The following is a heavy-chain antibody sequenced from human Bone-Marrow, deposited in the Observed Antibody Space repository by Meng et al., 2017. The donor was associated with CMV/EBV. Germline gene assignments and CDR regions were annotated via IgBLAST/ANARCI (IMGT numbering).Heavy chain of an antibody. V-gene: IGHV1-18*01. CDR2: ISAYNGNT. Sequence: ASVKVSCKASGYTFTSYGISWVRQAPGQGLEWMGWISAYNGNTNYAQKLQGRVTMTRDTSTSTVYMELSSLRSEDTAVYYCARDLVVPAATKDGRYYYYYYGMDVWGQGTTVTVSS. CDR1: GYTFTSYG. CDR3: ARDLVVPAATKDGRYYYYYYGMDV. D-gene: IGHD2-2*01. J-gene: IGHJ6*02.